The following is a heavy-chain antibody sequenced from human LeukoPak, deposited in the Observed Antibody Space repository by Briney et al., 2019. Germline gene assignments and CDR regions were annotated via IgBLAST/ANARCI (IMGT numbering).Heavy chain of an antibody. J-gene: IGHJ4*02. CDR2: IRYDGSNK. Sequence: GGSLRLSCGASGFTFSSYGMHWVRQAPGKGLEWVAFIRYDGSNKYYADSVKGRFTISRDNSENTLYLQMNSLRAEDTAVYYCAKDSLYYDILTGYFFDYWGQGTLVTVSS. D-gene: IGHD3-9*01. CDR1: GFTFSSYG. CDR3: AKDSLYYDILTGYFFDY. V-gene: IGHV3-30*02.